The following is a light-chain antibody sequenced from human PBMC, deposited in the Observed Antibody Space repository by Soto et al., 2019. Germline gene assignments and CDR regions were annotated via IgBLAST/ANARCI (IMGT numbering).Light chain of an antibody. CDR1: QSISRS. J-gene: IGKJ2*01. V-gene: IGKV3-15*01. Sequence: EIVLTQSPAILSVSPGERATLSCRASQSISRSLAWYQQKPGQAPRLLISDASTRATGIPARFSGSGSGTEFTLTISSLQSEDFALYYCHQYNSWPPGTLGQGAKADIK. CDR3: HQYNSWPPGT. CDR2: DAS.